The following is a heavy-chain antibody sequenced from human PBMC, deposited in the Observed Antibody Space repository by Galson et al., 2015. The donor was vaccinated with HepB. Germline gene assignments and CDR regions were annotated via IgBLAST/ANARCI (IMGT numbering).Heavy chain of an antibody. D-gene: IGHD5-18*01. Sequence: SLRLSCAASGFTFTPYAMHWVRQAPGKGLEWVAVITYDGSNKYYAEPVKGRFTISRDNSRNTVYLQMNNVTAEDTAVYYCAGDDQAVYSSRLDYWGRGTLVTCSS. CDR2: ITYDGSNK. V-gene: IGHV3-30-3*01. CDR1: GFTFTPYA. J-gene: IGHJ4*02. CDR3: AGDDQAVYSSRLDY.